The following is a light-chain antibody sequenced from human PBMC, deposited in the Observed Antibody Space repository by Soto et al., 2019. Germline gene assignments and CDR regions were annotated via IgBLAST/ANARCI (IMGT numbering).Light chain of an antibody. CDR1: QSVSSY. V-gene: IGKV1-39*01. Sequence: DIQMTQSPTSLSASVGDSVTISCRASQSVSSYLNWYQQQPGEAPQLLISSASTLQTGVPSRFSGSGFGTDYTLTISSLQSADFATYYCQQTFKTPHTFGQGTKVDI. J-gene: IGKJ2*01. CDR3: QQTFKTPHT. CDR2: SAS.